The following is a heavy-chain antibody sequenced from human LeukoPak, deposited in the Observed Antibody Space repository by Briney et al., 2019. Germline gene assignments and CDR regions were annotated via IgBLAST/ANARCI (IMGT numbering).Heavy chain of an antibody. Sequence: KPSETLSLTCTVSGGSISSYYWSWIRQPPGKGLEWIGYIYYSGSTNYNPSLKSRVTISVDTSKNQFSLKLSSVTAADTAVYYCARAGVWAIAKFDYWGQGTLVTVSS. J-gene: IGHJ4*02. V-gene: IGHV4-59*01. CDR1: GGSISSYY. CDR2: IYYSGST. D-gene: IGHD1-26*01. CDR3: ARAGVWAIAKFDY.